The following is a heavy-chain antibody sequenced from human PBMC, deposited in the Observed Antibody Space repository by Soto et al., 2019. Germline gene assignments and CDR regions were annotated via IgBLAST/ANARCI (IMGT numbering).Heavy chain of an antibody. D-gene: IGHD1-20*01. CDR2: IKHDGSEK. J-gene: IGHJ6*02. V-gene: IGHV3-7*01. CDR3: AIITRGFSMDV. Sequence: EVQLVESGGGLVQPGGSLRLSCAASGFTFSAYWMSWVRQTPGKGLEWVANIKHDGSEKYYVDSVKGRFTISRDNAKNSLFLKMNSRRAEDTAVFYCAIITRGFSMDVWGQGTTVTVSS. CDR1: GFTFSAYW.